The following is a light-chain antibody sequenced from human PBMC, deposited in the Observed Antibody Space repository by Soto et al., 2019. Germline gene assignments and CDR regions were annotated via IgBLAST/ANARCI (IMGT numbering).Light chain of an antibody. CDR1: QGIDSS. J-gene: IGKJ4*01. CDR2: AAS. CDR3: QQLHSYPLT. V-gene: IGKV1-9*01. Sequence: DIQLTQSPSFLSATVGDRVTITCRASQGIDSSLAWYQQKPGKAPNVLIYAASTLQSGVPSRFSGSGSGTEFTLRISSLQPEDFATYYCQQLHSYPLTFGGGTKVGIK.